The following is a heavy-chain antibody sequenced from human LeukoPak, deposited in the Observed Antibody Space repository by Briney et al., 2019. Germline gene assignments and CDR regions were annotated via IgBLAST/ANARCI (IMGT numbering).Heavy chain of an antibody. CDR1: GFTFSGYA. J-gene: IGHJ4*02. Sequence: GGSLRLSCAASGFTFSGYAMSWVRQAPGKGLEWVSAISGSGGSTYYADSVKGRFTISRDNSKNTLYLQMNSLRAEDTAVYYCANIPLRYFDWLYASPIDYWGQGTLVTVSS. D-gene: IGHD3-9*01. CDR2: ISGSGGST. CDR3: ANIPLRYFDWLYASPIDY. V-gene: IGHV3-23*01.